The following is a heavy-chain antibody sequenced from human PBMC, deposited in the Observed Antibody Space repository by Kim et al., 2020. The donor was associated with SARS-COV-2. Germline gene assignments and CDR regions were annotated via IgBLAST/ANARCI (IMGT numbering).Heavy chain of an antibody. Sequence: GGSLRLSCAASGFTFKDHGMHWVRQAPGKGLEWVASIWYDGSNKNYADSVKGRFTISRDNSKNTLYLQMISLRVEDAALYYCARGVAVYTFHHWYFDLWGRGPLVTVSS. J-gene: IGHJ2*01. V-gene: IGHV3-33*01. CDR3: ARGVAVYTFHHWYFDL. CDR1: GFTFKDHG. CDR2: IWYDGSNK. D-gene: IGHD3-16*01.